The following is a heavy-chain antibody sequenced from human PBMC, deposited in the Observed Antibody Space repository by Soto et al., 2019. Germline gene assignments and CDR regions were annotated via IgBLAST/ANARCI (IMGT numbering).Heavy chain of an antibody. D-gene: IGHD4-17*01. CDR1: GFTFSSYA. CDR2: ISYDGSNK. CDR3: ARELTTVTTLDY. J-gene: IGHJ4*02. Sequence: PGGSLRLSCAASGFTFSSYAMHWVRQAPGKGLEWVAVISYDGSNKYYAGSVKGRFTISRDNSKNTLYLQMNSLRAEDTAVYYCARELTTVTTLDYWGQGTLVTVSS. V-gene: IGHV3-30-3*01.